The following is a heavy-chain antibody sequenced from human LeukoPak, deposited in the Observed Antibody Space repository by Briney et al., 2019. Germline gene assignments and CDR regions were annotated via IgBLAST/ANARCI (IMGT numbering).Heavy chain of an antibody. CDR1: GFTFSSYD. V-gene: IGHV3-13*01. J-gene: IGHJ4*02. D-gene: IGHD3-22*01. CDR2: IGTAGDT. CDR3: ARGKAYDSSGYYKLFDY. Sequence: GGSLRLSCAASGFTFSSYDMHWVRQATGKGLEWVSAIGTAGDTYYPGSVKGRFTISRENDKNSLYLQMNSLRAGDTAVYYCARGKAYDSSGYYKLFDYWGQGTLVTVSS.